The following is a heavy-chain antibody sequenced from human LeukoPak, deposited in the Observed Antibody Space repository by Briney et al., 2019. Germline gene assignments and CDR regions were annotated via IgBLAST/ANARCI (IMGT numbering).Heavy chain of an antibody. CDR1: GFTFSGYS. Sequence: GGSLRLSCAASGFTFSGYSMNWVRQAPGKGLEWVSSISSSGSTIYYADSVEGRFTISRDNAKNSLYLQMNSLRAEDTAVYYCARDGSGSYHFDYWGQGTLVTVSS. CDR2: ISSSGSTI. J-gene: IGHJ4*02. CDR3: ARDGSGSYHFDY. V-gene: IGHV3-21*04. D-gene: IGHD3-10*01.